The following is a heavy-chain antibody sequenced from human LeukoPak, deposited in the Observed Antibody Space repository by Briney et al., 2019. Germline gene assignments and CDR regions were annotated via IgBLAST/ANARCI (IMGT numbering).Heavy chain of an antibody. Sequence: PGGSLRLSCAASGFTFSSYAMSWVRQAPGKGLEWASAISGSGGSTYYADSVKGRFTISRDNSKNTLYLQMNSLRAEDTAVYYCAKGGSRDHYDILTGYLDYWGQGTLVTVSS. CDR2: ISGSGGST. CDR3: AKGGSRDHYDILTGYLDY. V-gene: IGHV3-23*01. J-gene: IGHJ4*02. D-gene: IGHD3-9*01. CDR1: GFTFSSYA.